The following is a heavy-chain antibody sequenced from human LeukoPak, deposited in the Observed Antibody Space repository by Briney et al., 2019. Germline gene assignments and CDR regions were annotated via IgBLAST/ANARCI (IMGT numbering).Heavy chain of an antibody. V-gene: IGHV4-59*13. Sequence: PSETLSFNCTVSGASISDYYWNWIRQPPGKGLEWIGYIYYSGSTNYNPSLKSRVTISVDTSKNQFSLKLSSVTAADTAVYYCARAKAAAGIDYFDYWGQGTLVTVSS. CDR2: IYYSGST. D-gene: IGHD6-13*01. CDR3: ARAKAAAGIDYFDY. J-gene: IGHJ4*02. CDR1: GASISDYY.